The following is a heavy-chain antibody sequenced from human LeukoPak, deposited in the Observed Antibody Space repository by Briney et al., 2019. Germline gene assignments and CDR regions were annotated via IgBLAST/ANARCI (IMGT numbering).Heavy chain of an antibody. J-gene: IGHJ6*02. D-gene: IGHD3-3*01. CDR3: ARLLDYDFWSGYVYYYGMDV. V-gene: IGHV1-8*01. CDR2: MNPNSGNT. Sequence: GASVKVSCKASGYTFTSYDINWVRQATGQGLEWMGWMNPNSGNTGYAQKFQGRVTMTRNTSISTAYMELSSLRSEDTAVYYCARLLDYDFWSGYVYYYGMDVWGQGTTATVSS. CDR1: GYTFTSYD.